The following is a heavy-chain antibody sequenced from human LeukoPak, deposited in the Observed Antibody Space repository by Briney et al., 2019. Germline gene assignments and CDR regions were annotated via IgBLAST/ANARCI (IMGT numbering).Heavy chain of an antibody. D-gene: IGHD3-22*01. J-gene: IGHJ3*01. CDR2: FSWNSGSR. Sequence: HAGGSLRLSCAASGFTFDDYAMHWVRQAPGKGLEWVSGFSWNSGSRGYADSVKGRFTISRDNAKNSLYLQMNSLRAEDTALYYCAKDHYYDSSAAAAFDVWGQGTMVTVSS. CDR3: AKDHYYDSSAAAAFDV. CDR1: GFTFDDYA. V-gene: IGHV3-9*01.